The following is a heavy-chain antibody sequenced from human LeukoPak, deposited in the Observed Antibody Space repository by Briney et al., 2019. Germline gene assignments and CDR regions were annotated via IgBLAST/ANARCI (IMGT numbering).Heavy chain of an antibody. D-gene: IGHD6-19*01. Sequence: SETLSLTCTVSGVSISSYYWSWIRQPAGKGLEWIGRIYTSGSTNYNPSLKSRVTISVDTSKNQFSLKLSSVTAADTAVYYCARVGYSSGWAPYYYYGMDVWGQGTTVTVSS. V-gene: IGHV4-4*07. J-gene: IGHJ6*02. CDR3: ARVGYSSGWAPYYYYGMDV. CDR1: GVSISSYY. CDR2: IYTSGST.